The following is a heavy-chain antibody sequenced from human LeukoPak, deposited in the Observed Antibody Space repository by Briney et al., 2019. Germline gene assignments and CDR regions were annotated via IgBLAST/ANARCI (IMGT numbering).Heavy chain of an antibody. J-gene: IGHJ5*02. CDR3: VRGGDSWIQLWFLGDWFDP. V-gene: IGHV3-30*04. D-gene: IGHD5-18*01. CDR2: ISYDGTNK. Sequence: PGRSLRLSCAASRFTFSSYAMHWVRQAPGKGLEWVAIISYDGTNKYYVDSVKGRFTISRDNSKNTLYLQMNSLRAEDTAVYYCVRGGDSWIQLWFLGDWFDPWGQGTLVTVSS. CDR1: RFTFSSYA.